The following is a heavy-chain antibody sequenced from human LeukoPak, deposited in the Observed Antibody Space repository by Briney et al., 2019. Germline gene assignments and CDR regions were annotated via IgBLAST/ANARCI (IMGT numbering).Heavy chain of an antibody. CDR1: GYTFTSYY. CDR3: ARETTSGSYTRLFDY. D-gene: IGHD1-26*01. J-gene: IGHJ4*02. Sequence: ASVKVSCKASGYTFTSYYMHWVRQAPGQGLEWMGIINPSGGSTSYAQKFQGRVTMTRDMSTSTVYMELSSLRSEDTAVYYCARETTSGSYTRLFDYWGQGTLVTVSS. V-gene: IGHV1-46*01. CDR2: INPSGGST.